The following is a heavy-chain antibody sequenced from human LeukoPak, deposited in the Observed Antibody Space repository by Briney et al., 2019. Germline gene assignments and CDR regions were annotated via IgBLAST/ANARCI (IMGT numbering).Heavy chain of an antibody. CDR1: GGSISSSSYY. J-gene: IGHJ4*02. D-gene: IGHD1-26*01. Sequence: SETLSLTCTVSGGSISSSSYYWGWIRQPPGKGLEWIGSIYYSGSTYYNPSLKSRVTISVDTSKNQFSLKLSSVTAADTAVYYCARDSGSYFDYWGQGTLVTVSS. CDR2: IYYSGST. V-gene: IGHV4-39*02. CDR3: ARDSGSYFDY.